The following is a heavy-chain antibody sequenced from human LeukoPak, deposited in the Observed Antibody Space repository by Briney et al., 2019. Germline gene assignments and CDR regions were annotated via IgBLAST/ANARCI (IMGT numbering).Heavy chain of an antibody. Sequence: ASVKVSCKASGYTFTSYDINWVRQATGQGLEWMGWMNPNSGNTGYAQKFQGRVTMTRNTSISTAYMGLSSLRSEDTAVYYCASAAVYGDPTNPYFDYWGQGTLVTVSS. CDR3: ASAAVYGDPTNPYFDY. CDR2: MNPNSGNT. D-gene: IGHD4-17*01. V-gene: IGHV1-8*01. J-gene: IGHJ4*02. CDR1: GYTFTSYD.